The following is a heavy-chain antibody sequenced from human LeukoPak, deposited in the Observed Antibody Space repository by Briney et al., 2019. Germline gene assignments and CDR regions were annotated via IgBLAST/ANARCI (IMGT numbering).Heavy chain of an antibody. J-gene: IGHJ5*02. Sequence: GASVNVSCKASVYTFTSYYIHWVRQAPGQEVKGMGMINPSRGRTSYAQTFKGRFTMTRDTSTSTVYMELSSLRSEDTAVYYCTRGVPLERRYYNWFDPWGQGNLVTVSS. D-gene: IGHD1-1*01. CDR3: TRGVPLERRYYNWFDP. CDR2: INPSRGRT. V-gene: IGHV1-46*01. CDR1: VYTFTSYY.